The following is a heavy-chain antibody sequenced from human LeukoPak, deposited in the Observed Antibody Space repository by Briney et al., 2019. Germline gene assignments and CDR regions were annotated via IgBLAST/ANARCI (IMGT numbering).Heavy chain of an antibody. D-gene: IGHD1-26*01. CDR3: ARDPLLWELPSDY. CDR1: GFTFSTFW. CDR2: INNDGSDT. Sequence: GGSLRLSCAASGFTFSTFWMHWVRQAPGKALKWVSQINNDGSDTKYADSVKGRFTISRDNAKNTVYLQMSSLRAEDTAVYYCARDPLLWELPSDYWGQGTLVTVSS. V-gene: IGHV3-74*03. J-gene: IGHJ4*02.